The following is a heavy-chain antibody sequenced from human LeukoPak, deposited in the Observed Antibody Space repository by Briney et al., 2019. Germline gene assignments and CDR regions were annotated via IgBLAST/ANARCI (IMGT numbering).Heavy chain of an antibody. CDR1: GYTFTSYG. V-gene: IGHV1-18*01. CDR2: INAYNGNT. D-gene: IGHD3-22*01. CDR3: GRDKYYDSSGYYFSHPTVFDY. J-gene: IGHJ4*02. Sequence: GASVKDSCKASGYTFTSYGISWVRQAPGQGREWMGWINAYNGNTNYAQKLQGRVSMTTDTSTSTAYMELRSLRSDDTAVYYCGRDKYYDSSGYYFSHPTVFDYWGQGTLVTVSS.